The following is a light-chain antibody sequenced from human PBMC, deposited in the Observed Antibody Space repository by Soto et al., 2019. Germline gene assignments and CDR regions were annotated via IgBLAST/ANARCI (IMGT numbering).Light chain of an antibody. CDR2: DVS. J-gene: IGKJ4*01. V-gene: IGKV3-20*01. CDR3: QRYGSSPVT. Sequence: EIVLTQSPATLSLSPGERATLSCRASQTMTSRYLAWYQQKPGQAPRLLIYDVSVRATGIPDRFSGSGSGTDFTLTISRLEPDDFAVYYCQRYGSSPVTFGGGTKVDIK. CDR1: QTMTSRY.